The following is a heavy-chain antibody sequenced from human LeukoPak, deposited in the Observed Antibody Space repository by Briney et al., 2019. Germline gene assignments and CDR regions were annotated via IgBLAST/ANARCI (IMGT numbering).Heavy chain of an antibody. J-gene: IGHJ4*02. Sequence: SQTLSLTCSVSGGSISSDDDYWSWIRQPPGTGLEWIGYINHSGNTYYIPSLRSRATISIDTSKIRFSLELSSVTAADTAIYYCARYTVTNLLDYWGQGTLVTVSS. V-gene: IGHV4-30-4*08. CDR1: GGSISSDDDY. CDR3: ARYTVTNLLDY. D-gene: IGHD4-17*01. CDR2: INHSGNT.